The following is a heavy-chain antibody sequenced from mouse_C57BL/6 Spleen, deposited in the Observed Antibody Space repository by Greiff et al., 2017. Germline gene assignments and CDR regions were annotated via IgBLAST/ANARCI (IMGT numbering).Heavy chain of an antibody. CDR3: AREGDEVFAY. V-gene: IGHV1-82*01. Sequence: VQLQQSGPELVKPGASVKISCKASGYAFSSSWMNWVKQRPGKGLEWIGRIYPGDGDTNYNGKFKGKATLTADKSSSTAYMQLSSLTSEDSAVYFCAREGDEVFAYWGQGTLVTVSA. J-gene: IGHJ3*01. D-gene: IGHD2-14*01. CDR1: GYAFSSSW. CDR2: IYPGDGDT.